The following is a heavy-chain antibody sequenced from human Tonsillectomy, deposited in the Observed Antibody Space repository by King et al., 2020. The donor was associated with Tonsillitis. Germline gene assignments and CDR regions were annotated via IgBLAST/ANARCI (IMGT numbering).Heavy chain of an antibody. CDR3: AALRCGDPGY. CDR1: GFTFSSYA. CDR2: ISYDGSNK. J-gene: IGHJ4*02. V-gene: IGHV3-30-3*01. Sequence: QLVQSGGGVVQPGRSLRLSCAASGFTFSSYAMHWVRQAPGKGLEWVAVISYDGSNKYYADSVKGRFTISRDNSKNTLYLQMNSLRAEDTAVYYCAALRCGDPGYWGQGTLVTVSS. D-gene: IGHD4-17*01.